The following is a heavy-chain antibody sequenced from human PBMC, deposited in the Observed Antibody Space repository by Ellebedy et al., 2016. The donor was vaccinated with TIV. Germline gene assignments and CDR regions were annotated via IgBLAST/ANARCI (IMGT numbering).Heavy chain of an antibody. CDR2: VYYSGIT. CDR1: GGSISSSTYY. D-gene: IGHD1-26*01. J-gene: IGHJ4*02. Sequence: MPGGSLRLSCTVSGGSISSSTYYWDWIRQPPGKGLEWIGSVYYSGITYYNPSLKSRVTISVDTSKNQFSLRLSSVAAADTAVYYCARRSRGDGAPGYWGQGTLVTVSS. CDR3: ARRSRGDGAPGY. V-gene: IGHV4-39*01.